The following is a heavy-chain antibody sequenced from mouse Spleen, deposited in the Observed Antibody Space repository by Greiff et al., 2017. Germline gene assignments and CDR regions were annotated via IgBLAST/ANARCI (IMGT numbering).Heavy chain of an antibody. V-gene: IGHV5-6-4*01. Sequence: EVKLVESGGGLVKRGGSLKLSCAASGFTFSSYYMSWVRQTPEKRLEWVATISSGGGSTYYPDSVKGRFTISRDNAKNTLYLQMSSLNSEDTAVYYCARDHYGSSYGYWGQGTTLTVSS. D-gene: IGHD1-1*01. J-gene: IGHJ2*01. CDR2: ISSGGGST. CDR3: ARDHYGSSYGY. CDR1: GFTFSSYY.